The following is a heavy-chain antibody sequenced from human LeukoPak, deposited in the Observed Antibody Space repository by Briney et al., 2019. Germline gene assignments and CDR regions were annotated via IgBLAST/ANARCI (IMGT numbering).Heavy chain of an antibody. CDR1: GGSISSYY. CDR2: IYYSGST. D-gene: IGHD4-17*01. J-gene: IGHJ3*02. CDR3: AGGTAQTVNTYVFDI. V-gene: IGHV4-59*01. Sequence: SGTLSLTCTVSGGSISSYYWSWIRQPPGKGLDWIGYIYYSGSTNYNPSLKSRVNISVDTSKNQFSLNLISVTSADTAVYYCAGGTAQTVNTYVFDIWGQGTMVTVSS.